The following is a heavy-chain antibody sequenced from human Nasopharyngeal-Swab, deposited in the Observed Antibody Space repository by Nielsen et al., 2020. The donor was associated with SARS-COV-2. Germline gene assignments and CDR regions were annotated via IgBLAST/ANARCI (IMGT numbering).Heavy chain of an antibody. CDR3: VRPQNPGIANYYYYGMDV. D-gene: IGHD6-13*01. Sequence: WVRQAPGQGLEWMGWMNPNSGNTGYAQKFQGRVTMTRNTSISTAYMELSSLRSEDTAVYYCVRPQNPGIANYYYYGMDVWGQGTTVTVSS. V-gene: IGHV1-8*01. J-gene: IGHJ6*02. CDR2: MNPNSGNT.